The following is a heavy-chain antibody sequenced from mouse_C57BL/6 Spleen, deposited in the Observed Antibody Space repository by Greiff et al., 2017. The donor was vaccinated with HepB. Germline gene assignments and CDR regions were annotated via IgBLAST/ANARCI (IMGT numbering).Heavy chain of an antibody. CDR2: ISYDGSN. D-gene: IGHD1-1*01. CDR3: ARAPHYYGFLFDD. Sequence: DVQLQESGPGLVKPSQSLSLTCSVTGYSITSGYYWNWIRQFPGNKLEWMGYISYDGSNNYNPSLKNRISITRDTSKNQFFLKLNSVTTEDTATYYCARAPHYYGFLFDDWGQGTTLTVSS. CDR1: GYSITSGYY. V-gene: IGHV3-6*01. J-gene: IGHJ2*01.